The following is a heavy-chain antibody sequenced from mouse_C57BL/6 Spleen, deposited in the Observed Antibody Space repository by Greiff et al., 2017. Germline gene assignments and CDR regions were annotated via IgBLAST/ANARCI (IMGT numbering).Heavy chain of an antibody. CDR2: ISSGGSYT. V-gene: IGHV5-6*01. D-gene: IGHD1-1*01. J-gene: IGHJ3*01. Sequence: EVMLVESGGDLVKPGGSLKLSCAASGFTFSSYGMSWVRQTPDKRLEWVATISSGGSYTYYPDSVKGRFTISRDNAKNTLYLQMSSLKSEDTAMYYCARQYGSSYGFAYWGQGTLVTVSA. CDR1: GFTFSSYG. CDR3: ARQYGSSYGFAY.